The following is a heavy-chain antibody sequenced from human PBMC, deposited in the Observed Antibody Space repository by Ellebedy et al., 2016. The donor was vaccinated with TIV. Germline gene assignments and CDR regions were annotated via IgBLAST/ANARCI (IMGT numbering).Heavy chain of an antibody. V-gene: IGHV3-23*01. CDR2: ISGSGGST. CDR1: GFTFSSYA. CDR3: ARGTLAAYYFDY. J-gene: IGHJ4*02. D-gene: IGHD6-25*01. Sequence: GESLKISCAASGFTFSSYAMSWARQAPGKGLEWVSAISGSGGSTYYADSVKGRFTISRDNSKNTLYLQMNSLRAEDTAVYYCARGTLAAYYFDYWGQGTLVTVSS.